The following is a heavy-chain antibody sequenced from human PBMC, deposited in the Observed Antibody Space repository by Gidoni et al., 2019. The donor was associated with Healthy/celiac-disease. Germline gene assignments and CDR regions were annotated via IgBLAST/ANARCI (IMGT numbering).Heavy chain of an antibody. Sequence: QVQLVQSGAEVKKPGASVKVSCKASGYTFTSYDINWVRQATGQGLEWMGWMNPNSGNTGYAQKFQGRVTMTRNTSISTAYMELSSLRSEDTAVYYCASGFIAARPAGYYYYGMDVWGQGTTVTVSS. CDR1: GYTFTSYD. CDR2: MNPNSGNT. CDR3: ASGFIAARPAGYYYYGMDV. J-gene: IGHJ6*02. V-gene: IGHV1-8*01. D-gene: IGHD6-6*01.